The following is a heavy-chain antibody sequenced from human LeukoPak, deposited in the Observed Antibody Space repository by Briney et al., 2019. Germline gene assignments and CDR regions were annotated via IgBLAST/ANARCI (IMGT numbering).Heavy chain of an antibody. CDR3: ARGSGGGEPNDY. V-gene: IGHV1-18*01. CDR2: FSTYNGNK. J-gene: IGHJ4*02. Sequence: ASVKVSYTASGYTFTSYAITWLRQAPGQGPEWMGWFSTYNGNKNYAQKFQGRVTMTADTSTSTAYMELKNLESDDTAVYYCARGSGGGEPNDYWGQGTLVTVSS. CDR1: GYTFTSYA. D-gene: IGHD2-21*01.